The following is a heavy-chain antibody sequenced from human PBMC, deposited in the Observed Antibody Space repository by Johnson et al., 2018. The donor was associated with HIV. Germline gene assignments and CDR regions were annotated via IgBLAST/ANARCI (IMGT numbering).Heavy chain of an antibody. J-gene: IGHJ3*02. CDR1: GFTFSNYA. CDR3: ARDQASFGLVLASDAFDS. D-gene: IGHD3-3*01. V-gene: IGHV3-30*04. Sequence: QVQLVESGGGVVQPGRSLRLSCTASGFTFSNYAIHWVRQAPGKGLEWVAVLSYDGSIKYYADSVKGRFTISRDNSRNTLYLQMNSLRAEDTAVDDCARDQASFGLVLASDAFDSWWQGTMVTVSS. CDR2: LSYDGSIK.